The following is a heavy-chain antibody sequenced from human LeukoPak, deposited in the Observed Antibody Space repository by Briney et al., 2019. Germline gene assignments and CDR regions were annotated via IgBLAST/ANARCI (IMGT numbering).Heavy chain of an antibody. D-gene: IGHD3-10*01. Sequence: ASVKVSCKASGYTFTSYDINWVRQATGQGLEWMGWMNPNSGNTGYAQKFQGRVTMTRNTSISTAYMELSSLRSEDTAVYYCARGRNFYYGSGRRYFDYWGQGTLVTVSS. V-gene: IGHV1-8*01. CDR3: ARGRNFYYGSGRRYFDY. J-gene: IGHJ4*02. CDR2: MNPNSGNT. CDR1: GYTFTSYD.